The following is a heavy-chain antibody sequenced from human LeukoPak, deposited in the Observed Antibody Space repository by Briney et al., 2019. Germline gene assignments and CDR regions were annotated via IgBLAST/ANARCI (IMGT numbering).Heavy chain of an antibody. CDR2: IKSKTDGGTT. CDR1: GFTFSNPW. J-gene: IGHJ4*02. Sequence: GGSLRLSCAASGFTFSNPWMSWVRQAPGKGLEWVGRIKSKTDGGTTEYAAAVQGRFTISRDDSKNTLYLQMDSLMTEDTAVYYCTTDRGSIWGQGTLVTVSS. V-gene: IGHV3-15*01. CDR3: TTDRGSI. D-gene: IGHD2-21*01.